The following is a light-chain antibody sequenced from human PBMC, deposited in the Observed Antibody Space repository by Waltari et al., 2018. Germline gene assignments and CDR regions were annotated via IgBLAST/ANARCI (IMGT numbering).Light chain of an antibody. CDR2: DAS. Sequence: EIVLTQSPATLSLSPGERATLSCRASHSVNWYLAWYQQRPGQAPRLLIYDASNRATGIPARFNGSGSETDFTLTISSLQPEDSAVYYCQQRRNWPLTFGGGTKVEIK. V-gene: IGKV3-11*01. CDR3: QQRRNWPLT. J-gene: IGKJ4*01. CDR1: HSVNWY.